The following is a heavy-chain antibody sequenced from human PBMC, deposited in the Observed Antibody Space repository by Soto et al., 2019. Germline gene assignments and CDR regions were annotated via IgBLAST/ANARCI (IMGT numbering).Heavy chain of an antibody. CDR2: IYYSGST. CDR3: ARRWGRAADY. CDR1: GGSISSYY. Sequence: SSETLSLTCTVSGGSISSYYWSWIRQPPGKGLEWIGYIYYSGSTNYNPSLKSRVTISVDTSKNQFSLKLSSVTAADTAVYYCARRWGRAADYWGQGTLVNVS. V-gene: IGHV4-59*08. D-gene: IGHD6-13*01. J-gene: IGHJ4*02.